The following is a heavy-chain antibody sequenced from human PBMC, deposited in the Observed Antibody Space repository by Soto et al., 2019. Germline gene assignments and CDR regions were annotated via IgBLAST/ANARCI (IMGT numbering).Heavy chain of an antibody. J-gene: IGHJ4*02. CDR2: IYYSGST. CDR3: ASSVEMATIDY. Sequence: ASETLSLTCTVSGGSISSYYWSWIRQPPGKGLEWIGYIYYSGSTNYNPSLKSRVTISVDTSKNQFSLKLSSVTAADTAVYYCASSVEMATIDYWGQGTLVTVSS. V-gene: IGHV4-59*01. CDR1: GGSISSYY. D-gene: IGHD5-12*01.